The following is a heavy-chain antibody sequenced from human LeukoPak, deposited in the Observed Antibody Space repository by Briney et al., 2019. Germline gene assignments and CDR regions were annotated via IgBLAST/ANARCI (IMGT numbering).Heavy chain of an antibody. D-gene: IGHD6-19*01. Sequence: SQTLSLTCAISGESVSSINGAWNWIRQSPSRGPEWLGRTYYRSKWYNDYAVSMNGRITITPDTSKNQFSLQLNSVTPDDTAVYYCARDVGTSGWHTFDYWGQGTLVTVSS. V-gene: IGHV6-1*01. CDR3: ARDVGTSGWHTFDY. CDR2: TYYRSKWYN. J-gene: IGHJ4*02. CDR1: GESVSSINGA.